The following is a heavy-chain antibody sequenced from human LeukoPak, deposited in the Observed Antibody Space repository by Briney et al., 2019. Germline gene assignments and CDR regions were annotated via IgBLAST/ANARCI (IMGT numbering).Heavy chain of an antibody. CDR1: GFSFSAYW. V-gene: IGHV3-7*01. D-gene: IGHD2-15*01. CDR3: ARFGYVAAVDV. CDR2: INPAGSGT. J-gene: IGHJ4*02. Sequence: GGSLRLSCAASGFSFSAYWMTWVRQAPGTGLEWVANINPAGSGTYYVDPVKGRFSISRDNAKNLVYLQMNSLRAEDTGVYHCARFGYVAAVDVWGQGTPVTVSS.